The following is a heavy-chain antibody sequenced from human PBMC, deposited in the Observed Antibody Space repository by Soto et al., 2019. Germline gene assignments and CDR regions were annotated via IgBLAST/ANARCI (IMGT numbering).Heavy chain of an antibody. D-gene: IGHD4-4*01. J-gene: IGHJ6*02. CDR2: ISGSGGST. V-gene: IGHV3-23*01. Sequence: PVGSLRLSGAASGFTFSSYAMSWVRQAPGKGLEWVSAISGSGGSTYYADSVKGRFTISRDNSKNTLYLQMNSLRAEDTAVYYCATISKDGMDVWGQGTTVTVSS. CDR1: GFTFSSYA. CDR3: ATISKDGMDV.